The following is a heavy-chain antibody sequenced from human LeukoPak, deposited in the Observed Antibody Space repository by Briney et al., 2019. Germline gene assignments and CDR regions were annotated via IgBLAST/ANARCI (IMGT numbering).Heavy chain of an antibody. Sequence: GESLKISGKGSGYRFTSYWISWVRQMPGKGLEWMGRIDPSDSYTNYSPSFQGRLTISADKSISTAYLQWSSLKASDTAMYYCARHQLLGPCFKGVCSDAFDIWGQGTMVTVSS. CDR3: ARHQLLGPCFKGVCSDAFDI. V-gene: IGHV5-10-1*01. D-gene: IGHD2-8*01. CDR1: GYRFTSYW. J-gene: IGHJ3*02. CDR2: IDPSDSYT.